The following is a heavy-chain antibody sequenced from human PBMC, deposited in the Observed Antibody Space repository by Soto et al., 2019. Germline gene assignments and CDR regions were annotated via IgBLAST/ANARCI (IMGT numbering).Heavy chain of an antibody. J-gene: IGHJ3*02. D-gene: IGHD2-15*01. CDR1: GFTFSNYA. CDR2: ISGGGDTS. CDR3: ARDRRLLLGYCSGGSCYFGVAFDI. Sequence: GGSLRLSCAVSGFTFSNYAISWVRQAPGKGLEWVSIISGGGDTSYYADSVKGRFTISRDNSKNTPYLQMNSLRAEDSAVYYCARDRRLLLGYCSGGSCYFGVAFDIWGQGPMVTVS. V-gene: IGHV3-23*01.